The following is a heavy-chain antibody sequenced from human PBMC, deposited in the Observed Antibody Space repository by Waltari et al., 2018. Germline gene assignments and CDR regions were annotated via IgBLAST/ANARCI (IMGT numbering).Heavy chain of an antibody. D-gene: IGHD2-2*01. CDR3: ARVPSSQLPHGYFDL. CDR2: IWYEGSKK. Sequence: QVQLVVSGGGVFQPGRSLSLSCEGSGFTFSKFGIHWDRQAPGKGREWVAVIWYEGSKKYYADSVKGRFTISRDNSKNAVYLEMSSLRDDDTAVYSCARVPSSQLPHGYFDLWGRGTMVTVSS. J-gene: IGHJ3*01. CDR1: GFTFSKFG. V-gene: IGHV3-33*08.